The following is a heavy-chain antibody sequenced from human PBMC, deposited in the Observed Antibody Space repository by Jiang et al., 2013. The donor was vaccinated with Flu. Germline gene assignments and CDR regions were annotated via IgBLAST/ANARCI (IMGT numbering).Heavy chain of an antibody. CDR3: VRRSYCSGGACNRFDP. CDR2: IDPNNGKT. Sequence: GAEVKKPGTSVKVSCQASGYRFTSHDLNWVREAAGQGLEWMGWIDPNNGKTGHAQKFQGRITMTRNISISTVYMELSGLTSEDTAIYYCVRRSYCSGGACNRFDPWAREPGSPSPQ. V-gene: IGHV1-8*01. CDR1: GYRFTSHD. D-gene: IGHD3-10*01. J-gene: IGHJ5*02.